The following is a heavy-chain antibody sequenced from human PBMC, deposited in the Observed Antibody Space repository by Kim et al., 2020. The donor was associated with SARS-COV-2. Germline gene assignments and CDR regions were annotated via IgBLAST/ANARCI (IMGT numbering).Heavy chain of an antibody. CDR2: ISCNSGSI. V-gene: IGHV3-9*01. D-gene: IGHD2-15*01. Sequence: GGSLRLSCAASGFTFDDYAMHWVRQAPGKGLEWVSGISCNSGSIGYADSVKCRFTISIDNAKNSLYLQMNSLRAEDTALYDCAKLGGGSPHYYYGMDFW. J-gene: IGHJ6*01. CDR1: GFTFDDYA. CDR3: AKLGGGSPHYYYGMDF.